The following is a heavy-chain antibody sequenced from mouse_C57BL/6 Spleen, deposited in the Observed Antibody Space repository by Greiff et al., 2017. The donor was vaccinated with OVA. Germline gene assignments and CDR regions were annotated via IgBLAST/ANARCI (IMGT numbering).Heavy chain of an antibody. CDR3: AREGLITTVVATPYYAMDY. CDR1: GYSITSGYY. Sequence: DVHLVESGPGLVKPSQSLSLTCSVTGYSITSGYYWNWIRQFPGNKLEWMGYISYDGSNNYNPSLKNRISITRDTSKNQFFLKLNSVTTEDTATYYCAREGLITTVVATPYYAMDYWGQGTSVTVSS. J-gene: IGHJ4*01. D-gene: IGHD1-1*01. CDR2: ISYDGSN. V-gene: IGHV3-6*01.